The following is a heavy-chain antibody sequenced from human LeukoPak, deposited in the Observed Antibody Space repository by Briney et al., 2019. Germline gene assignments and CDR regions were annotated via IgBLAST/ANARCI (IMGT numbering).Heavy chain of an antibody. CDR2: ISPDERSV. J-gene: IGHJ1*01. D-gene: IGHD6-13*01. Sequence: GSLRLSCTGSGFTFSRFWMSWVRQTPGGGLEGVANISPDERSVYYVDSVKGRFGISRDNSKNSLYLQMNTLRADDTGVYYCAGADTGSWDFGRGAQGTLVTVSS. V-gene: IGHV3-7*04. CDR3: AGADTGSWDFGR. CDR1: GFTFSRFW.